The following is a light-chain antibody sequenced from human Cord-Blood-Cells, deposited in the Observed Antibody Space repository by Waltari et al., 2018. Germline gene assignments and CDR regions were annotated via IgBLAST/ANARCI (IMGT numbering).Light chain of an antibody. V-gene: IGKV3D-7*01. CDR2: GAS. J-gene: IGKJ3*01. CDR1: QSVSSSY. Sequence: EIVMTQSPATLSLSPGERATLSCRASQSVSSSYLSWYQQKPWQAPRLLIYGASTRATGIPARFSGSGSGTDFTLTISSLQPEDFAVYYCQQDYNLFTFGPGTKVDIK. CDR3: QQDYNLFT.